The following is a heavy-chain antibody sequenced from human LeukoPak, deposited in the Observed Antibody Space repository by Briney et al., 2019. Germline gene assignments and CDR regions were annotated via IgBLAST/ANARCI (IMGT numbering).Heavy chain of an antibody. CDR1: GYTFTRYA. CDR2: INTNTGNP. D-gene: IGHD3-22*01. CDR3: ARVGPNYYDSSGFTLENDAFDI. J-gene: IGHJ3*02. Sequence: ASVKVSCKASGYTFTRYAMNWVRQAPGQGLEWMGWINTNTGNPTYAQGFTGRFVFSLDTSVSTAYLQISSLKAEDTAVYYCARVGPNYYDSSGFTLENDAFDIWGQGTMVTVSS. V-gene: IGHV7-4-1*02.